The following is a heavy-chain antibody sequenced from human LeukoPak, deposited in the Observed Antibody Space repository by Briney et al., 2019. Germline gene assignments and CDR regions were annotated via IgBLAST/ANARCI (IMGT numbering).Heavy chain of an antibody. CDR3: ARGLARYDILTGYYNNWFDP. CDR1: GGSISSYY. CDR2: IYYSGST. Sequence: SETLSLTCTVSGGSISSYYWSWIRQPPGKGLEWIGYIYYSGSTNYNPSLKSRVTISVDTSKNQFSLKLSSVTAADTAVYYCARGLARYDILTGYYNNWFDPWGQGTLVTVSS. D-gene: IGHD3-9*01. J-gene: IGHJ5*02. V-gene: IGHV4-59*01.